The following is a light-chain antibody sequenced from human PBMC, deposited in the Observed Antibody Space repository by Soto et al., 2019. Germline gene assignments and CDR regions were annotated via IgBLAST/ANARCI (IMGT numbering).Light chain of an antibody. J-gene: IGLJ1*01. CDR1: SSDVGGYNY. CDR2: EVS. CDR3: SSYAGSNNFGV. Sequence: QSVLTQLPSASGSRGQSVTISCTGTSSDVGGYNYVSWYQQHPGKAPKLMIYEVSKRPSGVPDRFSGSKSGNTASLTVSGLQAEDEADYYCSSYAGSNNFGVFGTGTKVTVL. V-gene: IGLV2-8*01.